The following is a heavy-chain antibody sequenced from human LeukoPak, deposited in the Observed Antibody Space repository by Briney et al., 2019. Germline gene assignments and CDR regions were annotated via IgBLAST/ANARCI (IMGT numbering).Heavy chain of an antibody. CDR3: ARHGKDTAMVSY. Sequence: PSETLSLTCTVSGGSISSSSYYWGWIRQPPGQGLEWIGSIYYSGSTYYNPSLKSRVTISVDTSKNQFSLKLSSVTAADTAVYYCARHGKDTAMVSYWGQGTLVTVSS. J-gene: IGHJ4*02. CDR2: IYYSGST. V-gene: IGHV4-39*01. CDR1: GGSISSSSYY. D-gene: IGHD5-18*01.